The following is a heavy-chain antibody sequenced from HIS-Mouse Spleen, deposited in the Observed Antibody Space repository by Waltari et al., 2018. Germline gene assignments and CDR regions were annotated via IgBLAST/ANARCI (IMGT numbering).Heavy chain of an antibody. CDR3: AAARGIYSGYDDAFDI. CDR2: IVVGSGNT. CDR1: GFTFTSSA. Sequence: GTSVKVSCKASGFTFTSSAMQWVRQARGQRLEWIGWIVVGSGNTNYAQKFQERVTITRDMSTSTAYMELSSLRSEDTAVYYCAAARGIYSGYDDAFDIWGQGTMVTVSS. D-gene: IGHD5-12*01. J-gene: IGHJ3*02. V-gene: IGHV1-58*02.